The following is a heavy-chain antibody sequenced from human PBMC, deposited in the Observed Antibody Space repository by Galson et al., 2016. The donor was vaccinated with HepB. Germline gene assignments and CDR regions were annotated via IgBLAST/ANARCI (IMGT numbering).Heavy chain of an antibody. CDR2: ISYEGGTK. Sequence: SLRLSCAASGFTFSSYGMHWVRQAPGKGLEWVAVISYEGGTKYYADSVKGRLTISRDNAKNTLYLQMDTLRVEDTAVYHCAKEGTSIETPGWYLDLWGRGTLVTVSS. CDR1: GFTFSSYG. J-gene: IGHJ2*01. V-gene: IGHV3-30*18. CDR3: AKEGTSIETPGWYLDL. D-gene: IGHD6-6*01.